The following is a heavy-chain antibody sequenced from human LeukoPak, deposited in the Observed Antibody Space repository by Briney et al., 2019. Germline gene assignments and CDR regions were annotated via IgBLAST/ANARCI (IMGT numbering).Heavy chain of an antibody. Sequence: PSETLSLTCTVSGGSISSYYWSWIRQPPGKGLEWIGEINHSGSTNYNPSLKSRVTISVDTSKNQFSLKLSSVTAADTAVYYCARGNRITMVRGVIIPSAFDIWGQGTMVTVSS. V-gene: IGHV4-34*01. CDR3: ARGNRITMVRGVIIPSAFDI. D-gene: IGHD3-10*01. CDR2: INHSGST. J-gene: IGHJ3*02. CDR1: GGSISSYY.